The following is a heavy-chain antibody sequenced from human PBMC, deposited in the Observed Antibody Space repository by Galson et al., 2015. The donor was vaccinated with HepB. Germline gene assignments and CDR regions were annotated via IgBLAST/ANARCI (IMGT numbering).Heavy chain of an antibody. CDR1: GFTFSSYA. CDR2: FSGPVATT. Sequence: SLRLSCAASGFTFSSYAMSWVRQTPEKGLEWVSTFSGPVATTYHAASVKGRFTISRDNSKNTLSLQMNGLRADDTAVHYCAKATSGTCSGANCYYFDFWGQGALVTVSS. CDR3: AKATSGTCSGANCYYFDF. V-gene: IGHV3-23*01. J-gene: IGHJ4*02. D-gene: IGHD2-15*01.